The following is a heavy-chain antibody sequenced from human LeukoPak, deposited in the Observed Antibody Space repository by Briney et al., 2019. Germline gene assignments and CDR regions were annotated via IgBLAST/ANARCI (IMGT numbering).Heavy chain of an antibody. CDR2: INPNSGGT. CDR1: GYTFTSYA. CDR3: AREPSYGSGNPYDY. D-gene: IGHD3-10*01. Sequence: ASVKVSCKASGYTFTSYAMNWVRQAPGQGLEWMGWINPNSGGTNYAQKFQGRVTMTRDTSISTAYMELSRLRSDDTAVYYCAREPSYGSGNPYDYWGQGTLVTVSS. J-gene: IGHJ4*02. V-gene: IGHV1-2*02.